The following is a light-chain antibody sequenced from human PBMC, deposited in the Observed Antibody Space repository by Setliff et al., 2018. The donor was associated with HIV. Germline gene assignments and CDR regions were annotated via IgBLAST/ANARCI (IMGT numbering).Light chain of an antibody. CDR1: SSDFGAYDY. CDR3: CSNAARPTFYV. Sequence: QSALTQPRSVSGSPGQSVTISCTGTSSDFGAYDYVSWYQQYPGKAPRLIICDVTQRPSGVPDRFSGSKSGNTASLTISGLQADDEADYYCCSNAARPTFYVFGTGTKVTVL. J-gene: IGLJ1*01. CDR2: DVT. V-gene: IGLV2-11*01.